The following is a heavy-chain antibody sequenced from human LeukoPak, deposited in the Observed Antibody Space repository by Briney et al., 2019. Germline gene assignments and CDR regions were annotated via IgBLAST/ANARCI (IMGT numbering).Heavy chain of an antibody. J-gene: IGHJ4*02. D-gene: IGHD3-22*01. Sequence: SVKVSCKASGGTFSSYAISWVRQAPGQGLEWMGGIIPIFGTANYAQKFQGRVTITADESTSTAYMELSSLRSEDTAVYYCTRDLSSSGYYPYYFDYWGQGTLATVSS. CDR2: IIPIFGTA. CDR3: TRDLSSSGYYPYYFDY. V-gene: IGHV1-69*01. CDR1: GGTFSSYA.